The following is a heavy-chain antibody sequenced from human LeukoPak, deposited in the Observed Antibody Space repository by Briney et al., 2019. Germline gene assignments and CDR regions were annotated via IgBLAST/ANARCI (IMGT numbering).Heavy chain of an antibody. CDR1: GFTFSSYS. V-gene: IGHV3-21*01. D-gene: IGHD3/OR15-3a*01. CDR3: ARLRTGYQYDAFDI. J-gene: IGHJ3*02. CDR2: ISSSSSYI. Sequence: SGGSLRLSCVASGFTFSSYSMNWVRQAPGKGLEWVSSISSSSSYIYYADSVKGRFTISRDNAKNSLYLQMSSLRAEDKAVYYCARLRTGYQYDAFDIWGQGTMVTVSS.